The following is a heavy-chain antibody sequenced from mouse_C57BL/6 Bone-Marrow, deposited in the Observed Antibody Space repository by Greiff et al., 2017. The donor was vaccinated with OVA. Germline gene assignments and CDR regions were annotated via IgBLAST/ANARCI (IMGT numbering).Heavy chain of an antibody. J-gene: IGHJ1*03. CDR3: ARHYGYDGYFDV. V-gene: IGHV1-53*01. CDR1: GYTFTSYW. Sequence: QVQLQQSGTVLAKPGASVKLSCKASGYTFTSYWMHWVKQRPGQGLEWIGNIYPSNGGTNYNEKFKSKATLTAVTSSSTAYMQLSSLTSEDSAVFYCARHYGYDGYFDVWSTGTPVTVSS. D-gene: IGHD2-2*01. CDR2: IYPSNGGT.